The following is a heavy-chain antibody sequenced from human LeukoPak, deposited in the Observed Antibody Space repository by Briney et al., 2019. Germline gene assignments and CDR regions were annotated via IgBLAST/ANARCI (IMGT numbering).Heavy chain of an antibody. CDR2: IYYSGST. V-gene: IGHV4-39*07. CDR1: GGSISNYY. Sequence: KPSETLSLTCTVSGGSISNYYWSWIRQPPGKGLEWIGSIYYSGSTYYNPSLKSRVTTSVDTSKNQFSLKLSSVTAADTAVYYCARDRPRLRGYSYGYYYYMDIWGKGTTVTVSS. D-gene: IGHD5-18*01. CDR3: ARDRPRLRGYSYGYYYYMDI. J-gene: IGHJ6*03.